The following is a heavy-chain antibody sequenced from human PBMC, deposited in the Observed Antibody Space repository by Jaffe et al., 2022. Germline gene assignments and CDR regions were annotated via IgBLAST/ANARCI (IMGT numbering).Heavy chain of an antibody. CDR1: GFTFSSYW. J-gene: IGHJ3*02. D-gene: IGHD6-25*01. Sequence: EVQLVESGGGLVQPGGSLRLSCAASGFTFSSYWMSWVRQAPGKGLEWVANIKQDGSEKYYVDSVKGRFTISRDNAKNSLYLQMNSLRAEDTAVYYCARDPLDGVAACAFDIWGQGTMVTVSS. CDR3: ARDPLDGVAACAFDI. V-gene: IGHV3-7*01. CDR2: IKQDGSEK.